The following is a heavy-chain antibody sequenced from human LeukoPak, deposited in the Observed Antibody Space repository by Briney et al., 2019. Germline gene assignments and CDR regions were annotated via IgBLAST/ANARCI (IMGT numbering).Heavy chain of an antibody. Sequence: GRSLRLSCAASGFTFSGYGMHWVRQAPGKGLEWVAVIWNDGSKNDYADSVKGRFTISRDNSKNTLYLQMSSLRVEDTAVYYCAKEDYGDASRVYGVDVWGQGTTVTVSS. CDR3: AKEDYGDASRVYGVDV. D-gene: IGHD4-17*01. CDR2: IWNDGSKN. J-gene: IGHJ6*02. V-gene: IGHV3-30*18. CDR1: GFTFSGYG.